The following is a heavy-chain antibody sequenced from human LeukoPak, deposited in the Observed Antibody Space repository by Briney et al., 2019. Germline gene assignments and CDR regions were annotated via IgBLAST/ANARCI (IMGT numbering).Heavy chain of an antibody. CDR1: GGSISSNSYY. D-gene: IGHD6-13*01. V-gene: IGHV4-39*07. J-gene: IGHJ4*02. CDR3: ARAYSPPQWSPFDY. Sequence: SEILSLTCAVSGGSISSNSYYWGWIRQPPGKGLEWIGSIYYSGSTYYKPSLKSRVTISLDTSKNQFSLKLSSVTAADTAVYYCARAYSPPQWSPFDYWGQGTLVTVSS. CDR2: IYYSGST.